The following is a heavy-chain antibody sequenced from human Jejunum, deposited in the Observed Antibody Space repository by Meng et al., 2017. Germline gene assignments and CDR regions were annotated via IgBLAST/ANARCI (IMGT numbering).Heavy chain of an antibody. J-gene: IGHJ4*02. V-gene: IGHV4-4*03. CDR2: IYHGGNT. CDR3: VRGEFAMLARFDF. Sequence: QVQLQESGPVLVKPPGTLSLTCAVSGGYINKENWWSWVRQSPERGLEWIGEIYHGGNTNYNPSLKRRVTMSVDESTNQMSLKLTSVTAADTAVYYCVRGEFAMLARFDFWGQGILVSVSS. D-gene: IGHD2-2*01. CDR1: GGYINKENW.